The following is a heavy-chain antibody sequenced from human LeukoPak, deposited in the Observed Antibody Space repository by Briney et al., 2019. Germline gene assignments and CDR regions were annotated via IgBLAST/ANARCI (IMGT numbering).Heavy chain of an antibody. Sequence: PGGSLRLSCEASGFTFTSYYMNWVRQAPGRGLEWVSYICSSSTHIYYADSVRGRFTISRDNAKNSLYLQMNRLRAEDTSVYYCARGVSYRVVVTATDFDYWGQGTLVTVSS. J-gene: IGHJ4*02. V-gene: IGHV3-21*01. D-gene: IGHD2-21*02. CDR1: GFTFTSYY. CDR3: ARGVSYRVVVTATDFDY. CDR2: ICSSSTHI.